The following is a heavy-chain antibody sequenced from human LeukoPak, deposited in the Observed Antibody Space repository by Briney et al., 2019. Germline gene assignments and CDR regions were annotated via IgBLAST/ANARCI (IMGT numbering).Heavy chain of an antibody. D-gene: IGHD4-17*01. Sequence: GGSLRLSCEASGFTFTTYSMTWVRQAPGKGLEWVSIISSGSSAIFSADALKGRFTISRDDAENLLYLDMNSLRAEDTAVYYCARGHTAVTRHFDFWGQGTLVTVSS. V-gene: IGHV3-21*01. CDR3: ARGHTAVTRHFDF. CDR2: ISSGSSAI. J-gene: IGHJ4*02. CDR1: GFTFTTYS.